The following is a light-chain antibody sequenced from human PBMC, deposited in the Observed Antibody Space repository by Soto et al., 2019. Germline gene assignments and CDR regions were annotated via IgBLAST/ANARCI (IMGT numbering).Light chain of an antibody. V-gene: IGLV2-14*01. CDR1: SSDVGGYNY. Sequence: QSALTQPASVSGSPGQSITISCTGTSSDVGGYNYVSWYQQHPGKAPKLMIYDVSNRPSGVSNRFSGSKSGNTAPLTISGLQAEDEADYYCSSYTSSSTYVVFGGGTQLTVL. CDR3: SSYTSSSTYVV. J-gene: IGLJ2*01. CDR2: DVS.